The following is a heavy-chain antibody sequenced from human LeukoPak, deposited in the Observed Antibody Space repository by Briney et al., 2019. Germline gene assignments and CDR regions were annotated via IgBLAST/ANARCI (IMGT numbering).Heavy chain of an antibody. CDR2: ISAYNGNT. CDR1: GYTFTSYT. CDR3: ARGEGGGFDP. V-gene: IGHV1-18*01. Sequence: ASVKVSCKASGYTFTSYTFTWVRQAPGQGLEWMGWISAYNGNTNYAQRLQGRVTMTTDTSTSTAYMELRSLRSDDTAMYYCARGEGGGFDPWGQGTLVTVSS. J-gene: IGHJ5*02. D-gene: IGHD4-17*01.